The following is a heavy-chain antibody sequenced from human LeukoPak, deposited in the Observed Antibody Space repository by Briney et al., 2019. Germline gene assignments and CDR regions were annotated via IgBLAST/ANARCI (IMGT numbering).Heavy chain of an antibody. CDR2: ISGSGISR. CDR3: AKRSGVYSDNSGVFDN. J-gene: IGHJ4*02. Sequence: GGSLRLSCAASGFTFSSYAMNWVRQAPGKGLEWVSGISGSGISRGYADSVKGRFTISRDNSKNTVLLQMDSLRAEDTAIYYCAKRSGVYSDNSGVFDNWGQGSLVTVSS. V-gene: IGHV3-23*01. D-gene: IGHD4-11*01. CDR1: GFTFSSYA.